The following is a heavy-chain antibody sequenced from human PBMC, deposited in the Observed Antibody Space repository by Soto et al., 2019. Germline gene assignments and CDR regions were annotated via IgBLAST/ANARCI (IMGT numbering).Heavy chain of an antibody. CDR3: ARDSFGLDV. Sequence: GGTLRLSCAASGFTFSYDAMHWVRQAPGKGLEWVSFISYDGSNGYYADSMKGRFTISRDNSKNTLYLQMDSLRAEDTAVYYCARDSFGLDVWGQGTTVTVSS. CDR2: ISYDGSNG. V-gene: IGHV3-30-3*01. J-gene: IGHJ6*02. CDR1: GFTFSYDA.